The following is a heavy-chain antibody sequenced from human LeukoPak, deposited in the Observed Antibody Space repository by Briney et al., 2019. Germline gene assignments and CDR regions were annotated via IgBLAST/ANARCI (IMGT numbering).Heavy chain of an antibody. CDR1: GFTFSSYS. D-gene: IGHD6-6*01. Sequence: KSGGSLRLSCAASGFTFSSYSMNWVRQAPGKGLEWVSSISSSSSYIYYADSVKGRFTISRDNAKNSLYLQMNSLRAEDTAVYYCARAYSSSAGDHAAFDIWGQGTMVTVSS. J-gene: IGHJ3*02. CDR3: ARAYSSSAGDHAAFDI. CDR2: ISSSSSYI. V-gene: IGHV3-21*01.